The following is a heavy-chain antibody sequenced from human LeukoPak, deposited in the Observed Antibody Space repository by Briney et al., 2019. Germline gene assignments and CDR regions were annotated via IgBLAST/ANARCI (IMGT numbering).Heavy chain of an antibody. V-gene: IGHV4-4*09. D-gene: IGHD3-10*01. Sequence: SETLSLTCIVSGGSFTSYYYSWLRQPPGQGLEWIGYIHTNGPTNYNPSAKSRVTISFDTSKNQFSLRFSSVTAADTAAYYYSGHHFSRGVVNWFFDIWGRGTLFTVSS. CDR1: GGSFTSYY. J-gene: IGHJ2*01. CDR2: IHTNGPT. CDR3: SGHHFSRGVVNWFFDI.